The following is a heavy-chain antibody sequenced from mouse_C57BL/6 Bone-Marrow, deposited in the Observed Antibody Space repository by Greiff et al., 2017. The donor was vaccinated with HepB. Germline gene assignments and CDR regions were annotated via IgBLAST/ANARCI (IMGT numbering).Heavy chain of an antibody. CDR1: GYAFSSSW. J-gene: IGHJ2*01. D-gene: IGHD2-3*01. Sequence: QVQLQQSGPELVKPGASVKISCKASGYAFSSSWMNWVKQRPGKGLEWIGRIYPGDGDTNYNGKFKGKATLTADKSSSTAYMQLSSLTSEDSAVYFCARAFCDGYYVGYWGQGTTLTVSS. CDR3: ARAFCDGYYVGY. V-gene: IGHV1-82*01. CDR2: IYPGDGDT.